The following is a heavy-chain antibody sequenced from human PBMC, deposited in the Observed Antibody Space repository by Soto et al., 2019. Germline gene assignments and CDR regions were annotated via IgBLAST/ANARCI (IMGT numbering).Heavy chain of an antibody. CDR3: ARGYDFWSGYPGLDV. D-gene: IGHD3-3*01. V-gene: IGHV1-18*01. J-gene: IGHJ6*02. CDR1: GYTFTSYG. Sequence: EASVKVSCKASGYTFTSYGISWVRQAPGQGLEWMGWISAYNGNTNYAQKLQGRVTMTTDTSTSTAYMELRSLTSDDTAVYYCARGYDFWSGYPGLDVWGQGTTVTVSS. CDR2: ISAYNGNT.